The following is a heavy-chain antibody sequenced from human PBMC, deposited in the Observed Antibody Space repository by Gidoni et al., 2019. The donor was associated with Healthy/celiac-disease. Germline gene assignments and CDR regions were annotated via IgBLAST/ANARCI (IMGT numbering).Heavy chain of an antibody. CDR2: INHSGST. Sequence: QVQLQQWGAGLLTPSETLSLTCAVYGGSFSGYYWSWIRQPPGKGLEWSGEINHSGSTNYNPSLKSRVTISVDTSKNQFFLKLSAVTAADTAVYYCARGGGHYSSSAVVDYWGQGTLVTVSS. CDR1: GGSFSGYY. V-gene: IGHV4-34*01. J-gene: IGHJ4*02. CDR3: ARGGGHYSSSAVVDY. D-gene: IGHD6-6*01.